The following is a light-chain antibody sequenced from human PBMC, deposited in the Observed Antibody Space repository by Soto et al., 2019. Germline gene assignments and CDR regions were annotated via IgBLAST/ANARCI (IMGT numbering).Light chain of an antibody. J-gene: IGLJ1*01. CDR1: SSDVGGYNY. CDR2: EVS. CDR3: TSYAGSNNRGV. Sequence: QSALTQPPSASGSPGQSVTISCTGTSSDVGGYNYLSWYQHRPGKAPQLIIYEVSQRPSGVPDRFSGSKSGNTASLTVSGLQAEDEADYYCTSYAGSNNRGVFGSGTKLTVL. V-gene: IGLV2-8*01.